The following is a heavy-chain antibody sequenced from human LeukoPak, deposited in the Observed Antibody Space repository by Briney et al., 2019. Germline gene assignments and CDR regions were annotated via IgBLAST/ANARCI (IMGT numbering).Heavy chain of an antibody. D-gene: IGHD2-2*01. CDR1: GFTFSSYA. J-gene: IGHJ4*02. V-gene: IGHV3-23*01. CDR3: AKDIVNRGRYIVVVPAAIAFDY. Sequence: GGSLRLSCAASGFTFSSYAMSWVRQAPGKGLEWVSAISGSGGSTYYADSVKGRFTISRDNSKNTLYLQMNSLRAEDTAVYYCAKDIVNRGRYIVVVPAAIAFDYWGQGTLVTVSS. CDR2: ISGSGGST.